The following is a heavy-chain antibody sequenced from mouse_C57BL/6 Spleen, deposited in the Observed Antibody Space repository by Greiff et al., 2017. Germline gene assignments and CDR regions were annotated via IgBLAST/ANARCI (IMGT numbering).Heavy chain of an antibody. Sequence: DVKLVESGGGLVKPGGSLKLSCAASGFTFSSYTMSWVRQTPEKRLEWVATISGGGGNTYYPDSVKGRFTISRDNAKNTLYLQMSSLRSEDTALYYCARRYYDYDEAFAYWGQGTLVTVSA. D-gene: IGHD2-4*01. CDR3: ARRYYDYDEAFAY. V-gene: IGHV5-9*01. J-gene: IGHJ3*01. CDR2: ISGGGGNT. CDR1: GFTFSSYT.